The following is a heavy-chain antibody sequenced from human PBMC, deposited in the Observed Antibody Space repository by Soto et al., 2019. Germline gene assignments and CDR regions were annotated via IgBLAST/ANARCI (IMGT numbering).Heavy chain of an antibody. V-gene: IGHV1-69*06. J-gene: IGHJ6*02. D-gene: IGHD6-6*01. CDR2: IIPIFGTA. CDR1: GGTFSSYA. CDR3: ARWVVRSSSSGHYYYYGMDV. Sequence: SVKVSCKASGGTFSSYAIRWVRQAPGQGLEWMGGIIPIFGTANYAQKFQGRVTITADKSTSTAYMELSSLRSEDTAVYYCARWVVRSSSSGHYYYYGMDVWGQGTTVTVSS.